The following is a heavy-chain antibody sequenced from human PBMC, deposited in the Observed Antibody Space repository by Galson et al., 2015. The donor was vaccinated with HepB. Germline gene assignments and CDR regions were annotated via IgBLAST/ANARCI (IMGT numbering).Heavy chain of an antibody. D-gene: IGHD2-2*01. CDR2: IKQDGSEK. CDR1: GFTLSSYW. J-gene: IGHJ6*02. Sequence: SLRLSCAASGFTLSSYWMSWVRQAPGKGLEWVANIKQDGSEKYYVDSVKGRFTISRDNAKNSLYLQMNSLRAEDTAVYYCARDSTGCSSTSCYFRYYYGMDVWGQGTTVTVSS. CDR3: ARDSTGCSSTSCYFRYYYGMDV. V-gene: IGHV3-7*01.